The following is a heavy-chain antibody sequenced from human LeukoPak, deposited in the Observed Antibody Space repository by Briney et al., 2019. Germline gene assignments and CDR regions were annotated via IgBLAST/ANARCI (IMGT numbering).Heavy chain of an antibody. V-gene: IGHV5-51*01. CDR3: ARQGFSNYYDSSAYYPLDY. CDR2: IYPGDSDT. Sequence: GESLRISCKVSGYRFTSYWIGWVRQMPGKGLEWMGIIYPGDSDTRYSPSFQGQVTISADKSISTAYLQWNSLKASDTAMYYCARQGFSNYYDSSAYYPLDYWGQGTLVTVSS. D-gene: IGHD3-22*01. CDR1: GYRFTSYW. J-gene: IGHJ4*02.